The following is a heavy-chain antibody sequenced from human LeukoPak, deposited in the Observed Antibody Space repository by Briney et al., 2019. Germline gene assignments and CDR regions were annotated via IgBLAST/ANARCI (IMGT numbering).Heavy chain of an antibody. Sequence: GGSLRLSCAASGFTFSDYAMSWVRQAPGKGLEWVAFIRYDGSNKYYADSVKGRFTISRDNSKNTLYLQMDSLKAEDTAIYYCARDWGNPAATYYYYGMDVWGQGTTVTVSS. CDR2: IRYDGSNK. CDR1: GFTFSDYA. CDR3: ARDWGNPAATYYYYGMDV. J-gene: IGHJ6*02. D-gene: IGHD6-25*01. V-gene: IGHV3-30*02.